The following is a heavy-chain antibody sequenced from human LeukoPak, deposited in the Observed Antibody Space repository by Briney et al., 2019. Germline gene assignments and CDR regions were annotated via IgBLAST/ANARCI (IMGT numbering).Heavy chain of an antibody. CDR2: ISAYNGNT. D-gene: IGHD3-3*01. J-gene: IGHJ4*02. CDR1: GYTFTSYG. CDR3: ARDREVLRFLEWFLTD. Sequence: GASVKLSCTASGYTFTSYGISWVRQAPGQGLEWMGWISAYNGNTNYAQKLQGRVTMTTDTSTSTAYMELRSLRSDDTAVYYCARDREVLRFLEWFLTDWGQGTLVTVSS. V-gene: IGHV1-18*01.